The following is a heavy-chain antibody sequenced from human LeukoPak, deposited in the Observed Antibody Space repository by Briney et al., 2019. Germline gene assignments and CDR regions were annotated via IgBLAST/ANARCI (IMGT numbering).Heavy chain of an antibody. J-gene: IGHJ4*02. D-gene: IGHD3-10*01. Sequence: SETLSLTCAVYGGSFSGYYWSWIRQPPGKGLEWIGEINHSGSTNYNPSLKSRVTISVDTSKNQFSLKLSSVTAADTAVYYCARRKLWFGELFFDYWGQGTLVTVSS. CDR1: GGSFSGYY. CDR3: ARRKLWFGELFFDY. V-gene: IGHV4-34*01. CDR2: INHSGST.